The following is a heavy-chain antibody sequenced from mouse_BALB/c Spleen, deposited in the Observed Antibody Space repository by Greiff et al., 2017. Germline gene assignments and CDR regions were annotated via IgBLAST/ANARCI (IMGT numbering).Heavy chain of an antibody. CDR3: ARRYGSRCFDY. Sequence: EVQGVESGGGLVKPGGSLKLSCAASGFAFSSYDMSWVRQTPEKRLEWVAYISSGGGSTYYPDTVKGRFTISRDNAKNTLYLQMSSLKSEDTAMYYCARRYGSRCFDYWGQGTTLTVSS. CDR2: ISSGGGST. V-gene: IGHV5-12-1*01. D-gene: IGHD1-1*01. CDR1: GFAFSSYD. J-gene: IGHJ2*01.